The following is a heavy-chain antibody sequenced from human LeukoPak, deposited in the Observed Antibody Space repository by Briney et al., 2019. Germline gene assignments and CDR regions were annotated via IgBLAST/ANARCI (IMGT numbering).Heavy chain of an antibody. CDR2: ISRSTSTI. CDR3: ARDHGSGSYFSHCDY. Sequence: PGGSLRLSCTASGFTFSSYAMNWVRHAPGKGLEGISYISRSTSTIYYADSVKGRFTISRDNPKNTLYLQMNSLRAEDTAVYYCARDHGSGSYFSHCDYWGQGTLVTVSS. CDR1: GFTFSSYA. J-gene: IGHJ4*02. D-gene: IGHD3-10*01. V-gene: IGHV3-48*01.